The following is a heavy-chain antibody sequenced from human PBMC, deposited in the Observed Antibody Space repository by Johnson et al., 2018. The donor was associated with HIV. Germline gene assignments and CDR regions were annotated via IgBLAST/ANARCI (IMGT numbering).Heavy chain of an antibody. CDR2: IKQDGSEK. V-gene: IGHV3-7*01. J-gene: IGHJ3*02. CDR1: GFTFNSYA. Sequence: VQLVESGGGLVQSGGSLRLSCAVSGFTFNSYAMSWVRQAPGKGLEWVANIKQDGSEKYYVDSVKGRFTISRDNAKNSLYLQMNSLRDEDTAVYYCARDSTPWGGDSVAYSFDIWGQGRMVTVSS. D-gene: IGHD4-17*01. CDR3: ARDSTPWGGDSVAYSFDI.